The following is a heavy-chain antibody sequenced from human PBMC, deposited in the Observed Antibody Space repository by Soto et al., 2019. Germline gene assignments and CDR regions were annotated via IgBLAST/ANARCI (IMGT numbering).Heavy chain of an antibody. Sequence: EVQLLESGGGLVQPGGSLRLSCAASGFTFSSYAMSWVRQAPGKGLEWVSAIRGSGGSTYYADSVKGRFTISRDNSKNPQYLQMNSLRAEDTAVYYCAKSRLLPLKGPYCDYWGRVTLVTVSS. J-gene: IGHJ4*02. CDR1: GFTFSSYA. V-gene: IGHV3-23*01. CDR3: AKSRLLPLKGPYCDY. D-gene: IGHD4-17*01. CDR2: IRGSGGST.